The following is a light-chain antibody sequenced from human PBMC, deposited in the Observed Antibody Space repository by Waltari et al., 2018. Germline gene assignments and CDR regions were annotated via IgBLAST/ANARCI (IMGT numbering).Light chain of an antibody. V-gene: IGKV3-15*01. J-gene: IGKJ2*01. CDR1: QSVRNN. CDR2: DAS. CDR3: QQYNNWPPYT. Sequence: EIVMTQSSGTLSVSLGERATISCRASQSVRNNLAWYQQRPGQAPRLLIYDASTRATGIPARFSGSGSGTEFTLTISSIQSEDFAVYYCQQYNNWPPYTFGQGTKLEIK.